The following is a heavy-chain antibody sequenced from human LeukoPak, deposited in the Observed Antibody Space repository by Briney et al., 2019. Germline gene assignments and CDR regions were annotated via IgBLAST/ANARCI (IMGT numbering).Heavy chain of an antibody. Sequence: GGSLRLSCAASGFTFGSFAVTWVRQAPGKGLEWVSTIGDSGATTFYADSVKGRFTISRDNSKNTLYLQLSSLRAEDTAVYYCARDGGSAMPFDYWGQGTLVTVSS. CDR1: GFTFGSFA. D-gene: IGHD2-2*01. CDR3: ARDGGSAMPFDY. J-gene: IGHJ4*02. V-gene: IGHV3-23*01. CDR2: IGDSGATT.